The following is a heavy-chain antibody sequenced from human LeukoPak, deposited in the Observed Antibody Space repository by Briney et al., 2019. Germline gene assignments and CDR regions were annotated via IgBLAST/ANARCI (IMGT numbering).Heavy chain of an antibody. D-gene: IGHD1-26*01. CDR3: ARDLVGDIGIEY. V-gene: IGHV3-48*02. CDR2: INRDSGTI. J-gene: IGHJ4*02. CDR1: GFTFSSYT. Sequence: PPGGSLRLSCAASGFTFSSYTMNWVRQAPGKGLEWVSYINRDSGTIYYADSVKGRFTISRDNAKNSLYMQMNSLRDEDTAVYYCARDLVGDIGIEYWGQGTLVTVSS.